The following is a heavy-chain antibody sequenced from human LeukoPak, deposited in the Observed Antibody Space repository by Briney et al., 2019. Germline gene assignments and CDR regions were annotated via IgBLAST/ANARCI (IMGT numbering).Heavy chain of an antibody. J-gene: IGHJ4*02. CDR2: MSASGGDP. Sequence: GGSLRLSCSASGFTFSSYAMSWVRQAPGKGLEWVSGMSASGGDPYYGDPVKGRFTMSRDNSRNTLFLQMNSLRAADTAIYFCAKSGRVAAAANHFDFWGQGTLVTVSS. CDR1: GFTFSSYA. CDR3: AKSGRVAAAANHFDF. V-gene: IGHV3-23*01. D-gene: IGHD6-13*01.